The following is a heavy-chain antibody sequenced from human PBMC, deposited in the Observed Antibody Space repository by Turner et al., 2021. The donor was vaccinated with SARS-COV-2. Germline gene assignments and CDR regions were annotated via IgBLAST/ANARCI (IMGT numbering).Heavy chain of an antibody. D-gene: IGHD6-19*01. J-gene: IGHJ4*02. V-gene: IGHV3-30*03. CDR3: VRQFSGVDY. Sequence: QVQLVESGGGVVQPGRSLRLPRAASGFTFSDYGMNWVRQSPGKGLEWVATISYAGSNKHYADSVKGRFTISRDNSKNTLDLEMNSLRTEDTAVYYCVRQFSGVDYWGQGTLVTVSS. CDR1: GFTFSDYG. CDR2: ISYAGSNK.